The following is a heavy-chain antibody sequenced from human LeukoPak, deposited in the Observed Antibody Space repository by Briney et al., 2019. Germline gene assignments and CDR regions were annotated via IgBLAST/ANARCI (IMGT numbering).Heavy chain of an antibody. D-gene: IGHD2-2*01. V-gene: IGHV3-21*01. J-gene: IGHJ6*02. CDR2: ISSSSSYI. Sequence: GGSLRLTCAASGFTFSSYSMNWVRQAPGKGLEWVSSISSSSSYIYYADSVKGRFTISRDNAKNSLYLQMNSLGAEDTAVYYCARDSCSSTSCYSYYYYGMDVWGQGTTVTVSS. CDR3: ARDSCSSTSCYSYYYYGMDV. CDR1: GFTFSSYS.